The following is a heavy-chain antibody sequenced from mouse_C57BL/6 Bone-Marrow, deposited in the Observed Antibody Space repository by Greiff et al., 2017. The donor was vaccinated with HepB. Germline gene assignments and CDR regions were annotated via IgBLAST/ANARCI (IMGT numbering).Heavy chain of an antibody. Sequence: EVQLQQSGPELVKPGASVKISCKASGYSFTGYYMNWVKQSPEKSLEWIGEINPSTGGTTYNQKFKAKATLTVDKSSSTAYMQLKSLTSEDSAVYYCARYYYSNYGGYFDVWGTGTTVTVSS. J-gene: IGHJ1*03. CDR3: ARYYYSNYGGYFDV. CDR1: GYSFTGYY. V-gene: IGHV1-42*01. D-gene: IGHD2-5*01. CDR2: INPSTGGT.